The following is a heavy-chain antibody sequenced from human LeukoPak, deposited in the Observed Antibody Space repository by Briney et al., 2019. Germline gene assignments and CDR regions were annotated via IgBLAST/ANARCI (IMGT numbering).Heavy chain of an antibody. V-gene: IGHV3-74*01. CDR1: GFTVTSNY. CDR2: INSDGSST. D-gene: IGHD1-20*01. CDR3: ARVPPYNWNDGFDY. J-gene: IGHJ4*02. Sequence: GGSLRLSCAASGFTVTSNYMSWVRQALGKGLVWVSRINSDGSSTSYAGSVKGRFTISRDNAKNTLYLQMNSLRAEDTAVYYCARVPPYNWNDGFDYWGQGTLVTVSS.